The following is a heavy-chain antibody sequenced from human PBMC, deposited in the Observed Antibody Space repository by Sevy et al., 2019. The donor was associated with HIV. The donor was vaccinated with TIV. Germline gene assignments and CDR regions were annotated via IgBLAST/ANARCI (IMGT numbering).Heavy chain of an antibody. CDR1: GFTFSSYS. J-gene: IGHJ4*02. D-gene: IGHD6-19*01. V-gene: IGHV3-21*01. CDR2: ISSSSSYI. Sequence: GGSLRLSCAASGFTFSSYSMNWVRQAPGKGLEWVPSISSSSSYIYYADSVKGRFTISRDNAKNSLYLQMNSLRAEDTAVYYCARVPGYSSGLSRRYYFDYWGQGTLVTVSS. CDR3: ARVPGYSSGLSRRYYFDY.